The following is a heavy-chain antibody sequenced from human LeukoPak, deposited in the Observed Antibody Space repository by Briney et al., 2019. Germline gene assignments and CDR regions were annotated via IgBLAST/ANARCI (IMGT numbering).Heavy chain of an antibody. CDR2: ISESAGST. CDR1: GFTFSDYA. CDR3: AKDSYYGSSSYLNF. V-gene: IGHV3-23*01. Sequence: GGSLRLSCAASGFTFSDYAMSWVRQAPGKGLGWVSSISESAGSTSYADSVKGQFTISRDNSKNMLYLHMNNLRAEDTAVYYCAKDSYYGSSSYLNFWGRGTLVTVSS. J-gene: IGHJ4*02. D-gene: IGHD3-22*01.